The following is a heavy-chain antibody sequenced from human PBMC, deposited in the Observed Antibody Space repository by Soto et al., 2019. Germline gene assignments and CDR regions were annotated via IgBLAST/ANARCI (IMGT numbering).Heavy chain of an antibody. D-gene: IGHD3-3*01. CDR2: INHRGSA. Sequence: QVQLQQWGAGLLKPSETLSLTCAAHNGSFTDYFWTWIRQSPGKGLEWIGEINHRGSATYNPSLRSRVTISIDTSKNHFSLSLRSLTAADTAVYYCVARGMTYDFLSGPHPFDPWGHGTLVTVSS. J-gene: IGHJ5*02. CDR1: NGSFTDYF. CDR3: VARGMTYDFLSGPHPFDP. V-gene: IGHV4-34*02.